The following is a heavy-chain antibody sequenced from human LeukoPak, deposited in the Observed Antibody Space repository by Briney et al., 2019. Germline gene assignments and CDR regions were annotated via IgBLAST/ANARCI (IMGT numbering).Heavy chain of an antibody. V-gene: IGHV1-8*02. J-gene: IGHJ4*02. Sequence: GASVKVSCKASGYTFTSCDINWVRQATGQGLEWMGWMNPNSGNTGYAQKFQGRVTMTRDTSTSTVYMELSSLRSEDTAVYYCARVSSGLVKASLDYWGQGTLVTVSS. CDR3: ARVSSGLVKASLDY. CDR2: MNPNSGNT. D-gene: IGHD6-19*01. CDR1: GYTFTSCD.